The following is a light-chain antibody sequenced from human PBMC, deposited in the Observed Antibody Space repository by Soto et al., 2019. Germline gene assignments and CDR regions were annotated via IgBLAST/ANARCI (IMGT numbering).Light chain of an antibody. CDR2: GAS. CDR3: QQYNVWPLT. CDR1: QSVSNNY. V-gene: IGKV3-20*01. Sequence: EIVLTQSPGTLSLSPGERATLSCRASQSVSNNYLAWYQQKPGQAPRLLIYGASNRATGIPDRFSGSGSGTDFTLTISRLEPEDFAVYYCQQYNVWPLTFGGGTKVDIK. J-gene: IGKJ4*01.